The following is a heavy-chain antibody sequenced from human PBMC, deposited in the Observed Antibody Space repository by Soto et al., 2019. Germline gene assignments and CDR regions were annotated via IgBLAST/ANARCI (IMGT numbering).Heavy chain of an antibody. J-gene: IGHJ4*02. CDR3: ARETVIIANCFDY. D-gene: IGHD3-10*01. Sequence: SETLSLTCTVSGGSISSGGYYWSWIRQHPGKGLEWIGYIYYSGSTYYNPSLKSRVTISADTSKNQFSLKLSSVTAADTAVYYCARETVIIANCFDYWGQGTLVTVSS. CDR1: GGSISSGGYY. CDR2: IYYSGST. V-gene: IGHV4-31*03.